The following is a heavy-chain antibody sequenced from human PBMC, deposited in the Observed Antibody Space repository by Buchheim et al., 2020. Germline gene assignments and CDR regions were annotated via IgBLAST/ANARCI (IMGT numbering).Heavy chain of an antibody. CDR1: GFTFSSYG. V-gene: IGHV3-33*01. Sequence: QVQLVESGGGVVQPGRSLRLSCAASGFTFSSYGMYWVRQAPGKGLEWVAVIWYDGRNKYYADSVKGRFTLSRDNYKKTLYQQMNSLRAEDTAVYYCASDGKIVVVENGMDVWGQGTT. J-gene: IGHJ6*02. CDR2: IWYDGRNK. CDR3: ASDGKIVVVENGMDV. D-gene: IGHD2-2*01.